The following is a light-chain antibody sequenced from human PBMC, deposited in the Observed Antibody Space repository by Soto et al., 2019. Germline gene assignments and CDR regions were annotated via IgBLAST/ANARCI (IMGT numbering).Light chain of an antibody. CDR2: DAS. Sequence: EILLAQSPATLSLSPGERATLSCKASQEVSTFLAWYQQKPGQAPRRLIHDASNRATGVPARFSGSGSGRDFTLTITSLEPEDFAVDYCQQRRTGLYTFRQGTKLEV. V-gene: IGKV3-11*02. CDR3: QQRRTGLYT. J-gene: IGKJ2*01. CDR1: QEVSTF.